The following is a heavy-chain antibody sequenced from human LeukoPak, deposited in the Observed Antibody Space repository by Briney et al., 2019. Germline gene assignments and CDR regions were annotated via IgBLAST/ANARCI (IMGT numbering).Heavy chain of an antibody. D-gene: IGHD2-15*01. J-gene: IGHJ4*02. CDR1: GYTFTGYY. CDR2: INPNSGGT. Sequence: ASVNVSCKASGYTFTGYYMHWVRQAPGQGLEWMGWINPNSGGTNYAQKFQGGVTMTRDTSISTAYKELSRLGSDDTAVYYCARVGAIRACSGGSRYTYWGQGTLVTVSS. CDR3: ARVGAIRACSGGSRYTY. V-gene: IGHV1-2*02.